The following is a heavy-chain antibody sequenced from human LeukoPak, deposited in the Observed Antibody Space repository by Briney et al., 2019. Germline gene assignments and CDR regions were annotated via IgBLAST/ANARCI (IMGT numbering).Heavy chain of an antibody. J-gene: IGHJ4*02. D-gene: IGHD3-22*01. CDR1: GFTFDDYA. CDR3: AKGYYDSSGTDY. V-gene: IGHV3-9*01. CDR2: ISWNSGSI. Sequence: GGSLRLSCAASGFTFDDYAMHWVRQAPGKGLGWVSGISWNSGSIGYADSVKGRFTISRDNAKNSLYLQMNCLRAEDTALYYCAKGYYDSSGTDYWGQGTLVTVSS.